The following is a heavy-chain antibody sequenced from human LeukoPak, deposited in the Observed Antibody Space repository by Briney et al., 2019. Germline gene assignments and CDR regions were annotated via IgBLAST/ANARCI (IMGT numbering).Heavy chain of an antibody. Sequence: GESLRLSCAASGFTFSSYSMNWVRQAPGKGLEWVSSISSSSSYIYYADSVKGRFTISRDNAKNSPYLQMNSLRAEDTAVYYCARLLSSSSGAYFDYWGQGTLVTVSS. CDR3: ARLLSSSSGAYFDY. CDR1: GFTFSSYS. CDR2: ISSSSSYI. J-gene: IGHJ4*02. D-gene: IGHD6-6*01. V-gene: IGHV3-21*01.